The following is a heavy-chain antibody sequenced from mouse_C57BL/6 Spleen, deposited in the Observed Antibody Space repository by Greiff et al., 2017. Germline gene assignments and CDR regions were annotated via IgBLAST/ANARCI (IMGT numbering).Heavy chain of an antibody. CDR3: ESCANWDARDYYRFDF. Sequence: QVQLQQPGAELVRPGSSVKLSCKASGYTFTSYWMHWVKQRPIQGLEWIGNIDPSDSETHYNQQFKDKATLTVDKSSSTAYMQLSSLTSETSAVYSCESCANWDARDYYRFDFWGKGTTLTVSS. V-gene: IGHV1-52*01. CDR2: IDPSDSET. CDR1: GYTFTSYW. D-gene: IGHD4-1*01. J-gene: IGHJ2*01.